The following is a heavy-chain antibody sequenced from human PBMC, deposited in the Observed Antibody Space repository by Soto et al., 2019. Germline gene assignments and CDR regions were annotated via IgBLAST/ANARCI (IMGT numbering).Heavy chain of an antibody. CDR2: ISWNSGSI. D-gene: IGHD6-13*01. CDR1: GFTFDDYA. Sequence: PGGSLRLSCAASGFTFDDYAMHWVRQAPGKGLEWVSGISWNSGSIGYADSVKGRFTISRDNAKNSLYLQMNSLRAEDTALYYCAKDTGSSPSYYYGMDVWGQGTTVTVS. CDR3: AKDTGSSPSYYYGMDV. J-gene: IGHJ6*02. V-gene: IGHV3-9*01.